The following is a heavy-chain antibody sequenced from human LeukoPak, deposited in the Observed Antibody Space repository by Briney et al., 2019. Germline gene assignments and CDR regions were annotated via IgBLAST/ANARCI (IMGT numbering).Heavy chain of an antibody. V-gene: IGHV3-30-3*01. D-gene: IGHD4-17*01. Sequence: GGSLRLSCAASGFTFSTYAMHWVRQAPGKGLEWVAVISYDGNNIYYADSVKGRFTFSRDNSKNTLFLQMNSLRPEDTAVYYCARDHYGDFTFDYWGQGTQVTVSS. J-gene: IGHJ4*02. CDR2: ISYDGNNI. CDR3: ARDHYGDFTFDY. CDR1: GFTFSTYA.